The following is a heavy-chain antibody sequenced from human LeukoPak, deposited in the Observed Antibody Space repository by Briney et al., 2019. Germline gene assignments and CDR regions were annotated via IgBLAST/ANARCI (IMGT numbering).Heavy chain of an antibody. V-gene: IGHV3-11*01. CDR3: ARLLEYCSSTSCPLDY. D-gene: IGHD2-2*01. CDR2: ISSSGSTI. J-gene: IGHJ4*02. CDR1: GFTFSDYY. Sequence: GGSLRLSCAASGFTFSDYYMSWIRQAPGKGLEWVSYISSSGSTIYYADSVKGRFTISRDNAKNSLYLQMNSLRAEDTAVYYCARLLEYCSSTSCPLDYWGQGTLVTVSS.